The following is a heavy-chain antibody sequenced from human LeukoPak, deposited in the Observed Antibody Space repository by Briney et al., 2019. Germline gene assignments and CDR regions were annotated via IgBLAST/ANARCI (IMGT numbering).Heavy chain of an antibody. D-gene: IGHD3-22*01. CDR1: GYSFTSYW. Sequence: GESLKISCKGSGYSFTSYWIGWVRQMPGKGLEWMGIIYPGDSDTRYSPSLQGQVTISADKSISTAYLQWSSLKASDTAMYYCARAALAIDYYGSSDYYACFDYWGQGTLVTVSS. V-gene: IGHV5-51*01. CDR3: ARAALAIDYYGSSDYYACFDY. CDR2: IYPGDSDT. J-gene: IGHJ4*02.